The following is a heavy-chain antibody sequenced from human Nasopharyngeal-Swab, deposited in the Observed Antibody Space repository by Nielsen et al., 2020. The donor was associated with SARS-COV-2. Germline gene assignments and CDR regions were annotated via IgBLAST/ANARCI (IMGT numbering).Heavy chain of an antibody. CDR3: ARMDAATDF. CDR1: GGSINDYY. J-gene: IGHJ4*02. Sequence: GSLSLSCTVSGGSINDYYWNWIRQPPGKGLEWVGYVYYTGGTSYNPSLKSRVTISLDTSKKQFSLRLTSVTPADTAIYYCARMDAATDFWGQGTLVTVSS. CDR2: VYYTGGT. D-gene: IGHD2-15*01. V-gene: IGHV4-59*08.